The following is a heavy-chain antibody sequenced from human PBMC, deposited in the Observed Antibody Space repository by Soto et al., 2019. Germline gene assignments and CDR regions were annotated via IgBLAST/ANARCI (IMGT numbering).Heavy chain of an antibody. CDR3: AKDVEMAQDDYYSALDV. CDR2: ISYDGNNK. D-gene: IGHD5-12*01. V-gene: IGHV3-30*18. J-gene: IGHJ6*02. CDR1: GFTFNNFG. Sequence: GGSLRLSCAASGFTFNNFGIHWVRRAPGKGLEWVAVISYDGNNKYYAESVKGRFTISRDNSRNTLLLQMNSLRTEDTAVYYCAKDVEMAQDDYYSALDVWGQGTTVTV.